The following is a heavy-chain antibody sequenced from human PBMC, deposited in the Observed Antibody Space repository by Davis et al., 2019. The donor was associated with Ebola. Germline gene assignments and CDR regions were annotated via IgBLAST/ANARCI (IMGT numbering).Heavy chain of an antibody. CDR1: GGSFSGYY. V-gene: IGHV4-34*01. J-gene: IGHJ4*02. CDR2: INHSGST. CDR3: ARHCTGGVCFLDY. D-gene: IGHD2-8*02. Sequence: GSLRLSCAVYGGSFSGYYWSWIRQPPGKGLEWIGEINHSGSTNYNPSLKSRVTISVDKSKNQFSLKLSSVTAADTAVYYCARHCTGGVCFLDYWGQGTLVTVSS.